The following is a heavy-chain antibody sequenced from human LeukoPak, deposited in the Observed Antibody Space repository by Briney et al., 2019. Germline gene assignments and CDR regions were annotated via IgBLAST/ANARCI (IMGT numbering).Heavy chain of an antibody. Sequence: SETLSLTCTVSGYSISSGYYWGWIRQPPGKGLEWIGSIYHSGSTYYNPSLKSRVTISVDTSKNQFSLKLSSVTAADTAVYYCARKGRTPYSSGWYLYFDYWGQGTLVTVSS. CDR3: ARKGRTPYSSGWYLYFDY. CDR1: GYSISSGYY. CDR2: IYHSGST. V-gene: IGHV4-38-2*02. J-gene: IGHJ4*02. D-gene: IGHD6-19*01.